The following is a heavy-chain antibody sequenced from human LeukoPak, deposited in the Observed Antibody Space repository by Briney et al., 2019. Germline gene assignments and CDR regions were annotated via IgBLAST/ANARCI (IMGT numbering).Heavy chain of an antibody. Sequence: PGGSLRLSCAASGFTFSSYAMSWVRRAPGKGLEWVSAISGSGGSTYYADSVKGRFTISRDNSKNTLYLQMNSLRAEDTAVYYCAKAPMVRGVIISNWGQGTLVTVSS. CDR3: AKAPMVRGVIISN. CDR2: ISGSGGST. D-gene: IGHD3-10*01. V-gene: IGHV3-23*01. J-gene: IGHJ4*02. CDR1: GFTFSSYA.